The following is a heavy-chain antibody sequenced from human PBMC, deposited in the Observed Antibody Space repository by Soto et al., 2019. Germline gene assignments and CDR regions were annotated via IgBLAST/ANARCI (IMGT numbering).Heavy chain of an antibody. J-gene: IGHJ4*02. V-gene: IGHV5-51*01. CDR2: IYPGDSDT. D-gene: IGHD2-2*02. CDR3: ARRSPPLRVVPAAIESGSAGGLDY. Sequence: EVQLVQSGAEVKKPGESLKISCKGSGYSFTSYWIGWVRQMPGKGLEWMGIIYPGDSDTRYSPSFQGQVTISADKSISPAYLQGSSLKASDTAMYYCARRSPPLRVVPAAIESGSAGGLDYWGQGTLVTVSS. CDR1: GYSFTSYW.